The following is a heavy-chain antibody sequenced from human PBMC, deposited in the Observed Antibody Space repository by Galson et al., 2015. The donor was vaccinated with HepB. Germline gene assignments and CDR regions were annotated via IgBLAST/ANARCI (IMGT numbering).Heavy chain of an antibody. D-gene: IGHD1-26*01. Sequence: SLRLSCAASGFTFSSYAMCWVRQAPGKGLEWVSAISGSGGSTYYADSVKGRFTISRDNSKNTLYLQMNSLRAEDTAVYYCARDRVGATFDYWGQGTLVTVSS. CDR2: ISGSGGST. CDR1: GFTFSSYA. CDR3: ARDRVGATFDY. J-gene: IGHJ4*02. V-gene: IGHV3-23*01.